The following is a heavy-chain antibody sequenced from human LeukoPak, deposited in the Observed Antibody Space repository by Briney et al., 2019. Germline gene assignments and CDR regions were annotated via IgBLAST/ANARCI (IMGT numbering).Heavy chain of an antibody. CDR1: GGSISSSNW. V-gene: IGHV4-4*02. CDR3: ARTHWADYYYYMDV. CDR2: IYHSGST. D-gene: IGHD7-27*01. Sequence: PSETLSLTCAVSGGSISSSNWWSWVRQPPGKGLEWIGEIYHSGSTNYNPSLKSRVTISVDKSKNQFSLKLSSVTAADTAVYYCARTHWADYYYYMDVWGKGTTVTVSS. J-gene: IGHJ6*03.